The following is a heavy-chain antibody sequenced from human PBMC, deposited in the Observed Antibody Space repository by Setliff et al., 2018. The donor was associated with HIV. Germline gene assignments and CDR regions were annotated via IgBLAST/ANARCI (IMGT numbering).Heavy chain of an antibody. Sequence: ASVKVSCKTSGYPFTGYYMHWVRQAPGQGLEWMGWINPKSGGTKYAQKFQARVTMTRDTSISTAYMELSRLRSDDTAVYYCARGASSYDYGDYRVLVYWGQGSLVTVSA. CDR1: GYPFTGYY. CDR2: INPKSGGT. CDR3: ARGASSYDYGDYRVLVY. J-gene: IGHJ4*02. V-gene: IGHV1-2*02. D-gene: IGHD4-17*01.